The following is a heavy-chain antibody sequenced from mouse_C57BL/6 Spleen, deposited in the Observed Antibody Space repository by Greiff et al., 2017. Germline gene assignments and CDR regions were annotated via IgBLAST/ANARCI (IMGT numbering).Heavy chain of an antibody. J-gene: IGHJ2*01. V-gene: IGHV1-59*01. CDR2: IDPSDSYT. CDR1: GYTFTSYW. D-gene: IGHD2-10*02. CDR3: ASYGNYGEYYFDD. Sequence: VQLQQPGAELVRPGTSVKLSCKASGYTFTSYWMHWVKQRPGQGLEWIGVIDPSDSYTNYNQKFKGKATLTVDTSSSTAYMQLSSLTSEDSAVYYCASYGNYGEYYFDDWGQGTTLTVSS.